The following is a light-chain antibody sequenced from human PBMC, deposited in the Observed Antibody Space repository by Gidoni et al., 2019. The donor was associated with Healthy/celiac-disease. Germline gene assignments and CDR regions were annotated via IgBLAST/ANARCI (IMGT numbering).Light chain of an antibody. CDR1: RSDVGVYNY. V-gene: IGLV2-8*01. CDR2: EVS. CDR3: SSYAGSNNSDVV. J-gene: IGLJ2*01. Sequence: QSVLTQPPSASGSPGQSVTISCTGTRSDVGVYNYVSWYQQHPGKAPKLMIYEVSKRPSGVPDRFFGSKSGNTASLTVSGLQAEDEADYYCSSYAGSNNSDVVFGGGTKLTVL.